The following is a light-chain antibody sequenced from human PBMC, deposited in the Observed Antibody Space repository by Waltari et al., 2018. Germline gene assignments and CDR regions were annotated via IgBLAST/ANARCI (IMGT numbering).Light chain of an antibody. J-gene: IGKJ1*01. CDR2: GAS. CDR3: QHYVSLPAT. V-gene: IGKV3-20*01. Sequence: IVLTQSPGTLSLSPGERATLSFRASQSVGRTLAWYQQKTGQAPRLLIYGASIRATGIPDRFSGGGSGTDFSLGINRLEPEDFAVYYCQHYVSLPATFGQGTKVEIK. CDR1: QSVGRT.